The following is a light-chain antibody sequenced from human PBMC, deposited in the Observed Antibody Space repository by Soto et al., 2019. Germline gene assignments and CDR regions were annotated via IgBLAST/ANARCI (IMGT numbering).Light chain of an antibody. CDR1: QGIYKW. J-gene: IGKJ4*01. Sequence: DIQMTQSPSSVSASVGDRITITCRASQGIYKWLAWYQQKPGKAPKLLISAASTLQTGVPARFSGSGSGTDFTLTISSLQPEDFATYYCQQANSFPLNFGGGTKVAIK. V-gene: IGKV1-12*01. CDR2: AAS. CDR3: QQANSFPLN.